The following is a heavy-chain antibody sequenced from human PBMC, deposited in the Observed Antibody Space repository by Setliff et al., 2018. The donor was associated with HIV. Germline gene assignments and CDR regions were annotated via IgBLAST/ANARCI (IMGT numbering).Heavy chain of an antibody. CDR1: GFAFSTFG. D-gene: IGHD3-9*01. CDR3: AKDESTDWRTFDF. V-gene: IGHV3-33*06. Sequence: PVGSLRLSCAASGFAFSTFGMHWVRQAPGKGLEWVAVIWYDGSNKYYADSVKGRFTISRDNSKNTLYLQMNSLRAEDTAIYYCAKDESTDWRTFDFWGQGTMVTVSS. CDR2: IWYDGSNK. J-gene: IGHJ3*01.